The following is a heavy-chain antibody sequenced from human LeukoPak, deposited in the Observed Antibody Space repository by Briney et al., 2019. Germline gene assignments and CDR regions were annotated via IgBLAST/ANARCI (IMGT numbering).Heavy chain of an antibody. Sequence: GGSLRLSCAASGFTFSSYAMSWVRQAPGKGLEWVSAISGSGGSTYYADSVKGRFTIPRDNSKNTLYLQMNSLRAEDTAVFYCAKNSYYDFWSGYYTYYFDYWGRGTLVTVSS. CDR2: ISGSGGST. D-gene: IGHD3-3*01. CDR3: AKNSYYDFWSGYYTYYFDY. CDR1: GFTFSSYA. V-gene: IGHV3-23*01. J-gene: IGHJ4*02.